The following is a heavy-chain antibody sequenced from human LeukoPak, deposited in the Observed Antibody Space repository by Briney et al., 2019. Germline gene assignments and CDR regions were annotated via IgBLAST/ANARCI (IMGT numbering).Heavy chain of an antibody. D-gene: IGHD5/OR15-5a*01. Sequence: PGGCLRLSCAASGFTFRIYRMSWVRQAPGKGLEWVANIKQDGSEKYYVDSVRGRFTLSRDNAKNSLYLQMGSLRAEDTAVYYCASSVGGFFDYWGQGNLVTVSS. CDR3: ASSVGGFFDY. V-gene: IGHV3-7*01. CDR2: IKQDGSEK. J-gene: IGHJ4*02. CDR1: GFTFRIYR.